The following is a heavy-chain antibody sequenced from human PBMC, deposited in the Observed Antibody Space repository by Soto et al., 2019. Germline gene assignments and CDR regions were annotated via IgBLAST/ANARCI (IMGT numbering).Heavy chain of an antibody. CDR1: GFTVSSNY. CDR2: IYSGGTT. Sequence: GGSLRLSCAASGFTVSSNYMSWVRQAPGKGLEWVSVIYSGGTTYYADSVKDIFTISRDNSKNTLYLQMNSLRAEDTAVYYCARDLSVWGKGTTVTVSS. J-gene: IGHJ6*04. CDR3: ARDLSV. V-gene: IGHV3-66*01.